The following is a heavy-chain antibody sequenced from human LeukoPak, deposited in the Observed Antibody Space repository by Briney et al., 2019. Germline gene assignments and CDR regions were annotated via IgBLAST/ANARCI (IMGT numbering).Heavy chain of an antibody. J-gene: IGHJ4*02. CDR3: TRRFSQFDY. CDR2: IRSKAYGGTT. Sequence: GGSLRLSCAVSGLTVSSTYMSWVRQAPGKGLEWVGFIRSKAYGGTTEYAASVKGRFTISRDDSKSIAYLQMNSLKTEDTAVYYCTRRFSQFDYWGQGTLVTVSS. V-gene: IGHV3-49*04. D-gene: IGHD3-16*01. CDR1: GLTVSSTY.